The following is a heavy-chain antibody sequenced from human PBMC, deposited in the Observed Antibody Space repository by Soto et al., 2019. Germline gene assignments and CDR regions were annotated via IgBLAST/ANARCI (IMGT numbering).Heavy chain of an antibody. J-gene: IGHJ5*02. D-gene: IGHD1-26*01. CDR2: ISDYKGKT. CDR1: SYTFTSYG. Sequence: QGQLVQSGGEVKKPGASVKVSCKASSYTFTSYGITWVRQAPGQGLEWVGWISDYKGKTNYAQKFQGRVTMTTDTSTSTAYMELRSLTSDDTAVYYCARGGNWFDPWGQGTLVTVSS. CDR3: ARGGNWFDP. V-gene: IGHV1-18*01.